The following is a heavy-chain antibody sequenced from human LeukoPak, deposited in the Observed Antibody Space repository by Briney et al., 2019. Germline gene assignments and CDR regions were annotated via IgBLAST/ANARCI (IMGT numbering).Heavy chain of an antibody. V-gene: IGHV3-48*01. CDR2: ISSSSSTI. CDR3: ARDFREDYDFWSGYNWFDP. D-gene: IGHD3-3*01. CDR1: GFTFSTYG. J-gene: IGHJ5*02. Sequence: GGSLRLSCAASGFTFSTYGMNWVRQAPGKGLEWVSYISSSSSTIYYADSVKGRFTISRDNAKNSLYLQMNSLRAEDTAVYYCARDFREDYDFWSGYNWFDPWGQGTLVTVSS.